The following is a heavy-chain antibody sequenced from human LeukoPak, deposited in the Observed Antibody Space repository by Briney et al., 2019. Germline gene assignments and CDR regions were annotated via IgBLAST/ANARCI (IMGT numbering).Heavy chain of an antibody. Sequence: GALVKVSCKSSGYTFNGYYMHWVRQAPGQGLEWMGWISAYNGSTNYAQKLQGRVTMTTDTFTSTAYMELRSLRSDDTAVYYCARATVITPNDMGDYWGQGTLVTVSS. J-gene: IGHJ4*02. V-gene: IGHV1-18*04. CDR2: ISAYNGST. CDR1: GYTFNGYY. D-gene: IGHD4-23*01. CDR3: ARATVITPNDMGDY.